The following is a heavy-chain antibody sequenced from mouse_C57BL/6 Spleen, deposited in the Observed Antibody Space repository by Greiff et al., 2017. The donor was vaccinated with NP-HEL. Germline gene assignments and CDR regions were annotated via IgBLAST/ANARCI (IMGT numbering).Heavy chain of an antibody. CDR1: GYTFTSYW. J-gene: IGHJ2*01. CDR2: IHPNSGST. D-gene: IGHD3-2*02. Sequence: QVHVKQPGAELVKPGASVKLSCKASGYTFTSYWMHWVKQRPGQGLEWIGMIHPNSGSTNYNEKFKSKATLTVDKSSSTAYMQLSSLTSEDSAVYYCARAPTAQADYWGQGTTLTVSS. CDR3: ARAPTAQADY. V-gene: IGHV1-64*01.